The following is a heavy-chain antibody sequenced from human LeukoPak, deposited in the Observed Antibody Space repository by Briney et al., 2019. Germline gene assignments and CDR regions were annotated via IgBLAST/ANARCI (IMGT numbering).Heavy chain of an antibody. Sequence: GGSLRLSCAASGFTFSSYAMSWVRQAPGKGLEWVSAISGSGGSTYYADSAKGRFTISRDNSKNTLYLQMNSLRAEDTAVYYCARDYGDYKFDYWGQGTLVTVSS. CDR1: GFTFSSYA. CDR2: ISGSGGST. V-gene: IGHV3-23*01. CDR3: ARDYGDYKFDY. D-gene: IGHD4-17*01. J-gene: IGHJ4*02.